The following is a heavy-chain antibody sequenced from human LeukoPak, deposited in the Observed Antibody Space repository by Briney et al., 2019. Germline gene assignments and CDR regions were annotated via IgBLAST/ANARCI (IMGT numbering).Heavy chain of an antibody. D-gene: IGHD2-15*01. Sequence: SETLSLTCAVYGGSFSGYYWSWIRQPPGKGLEWIGSIYYSGSTYYNPSLKSRVTISVDTSKNQFSLKLSSVTAADTAVYYCARGDIENAFDIWGQGTMVTVSS. V-gene: IGHV4-34*01. CDR2: IYYSGST. J-gene: IGHJ3*02. CDR3: ARGDIENAFDI. CDR1: GGSFSGYY.